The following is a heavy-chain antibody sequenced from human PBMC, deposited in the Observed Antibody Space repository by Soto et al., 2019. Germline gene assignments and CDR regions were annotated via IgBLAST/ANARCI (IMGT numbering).Heavy chain of an antibody. V-gene: IGHV2-5*02. CDR1: GFSLSTSGVG. D-gene: IGHD4-17*01. CDR2: IYWDDYK. Sequence: QITLKESGPTLVKPTQTLTLTCTFSGFSLSTSGVGVGWIRQPPGKALELLAVIYWDDYKHYSPSLKSRLTITKDTSKNQVVLTMTNMDPVDTATYYCAHKGYGDYPLDYWGQGTLLTVSS. J-gene: IGHJ4*02. CDR3: AHKGYGDYPLDY.